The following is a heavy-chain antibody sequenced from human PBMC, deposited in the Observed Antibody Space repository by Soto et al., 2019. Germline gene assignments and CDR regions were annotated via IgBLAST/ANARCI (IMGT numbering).Heavy chain of an antibody. V-gene: IGHV4-31*03. D-gene: IGHD6-13*01. CDR2: INYRRTT. J-gene: IGHJ4*02. CDR1: GGPIINGDSY. Sequence: QVRLQESGPGLVKPSQTLSLTCTVSGGPIINGDSYLNWIRQHPEKGLEWMGYINYRRTTNYNPALKSRILIPVDTSKSQFSLRLTSVTAAHTAVYYCARDAPGAAPYWGQGTLVTVSS. CDR3: ARDAPGAAPY.